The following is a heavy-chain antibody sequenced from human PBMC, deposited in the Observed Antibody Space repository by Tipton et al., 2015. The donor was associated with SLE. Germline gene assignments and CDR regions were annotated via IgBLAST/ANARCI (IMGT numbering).Heavy chain of an antibody. V-gene: IGHV4-39*07. D-gene: IGHD3-16*01. CDR1: DGSIRSSSYY. CDR2: VYSGGST. CDR3: ARDLGEGAFDI. Sequence: TLSLTCTVSDGSIRSSSYYWGWIRQPPGKGLEWIGSVYSGGSTYDNPSLKSRVTKSVDTSKNQFSLKLSSVTAADAAVYYCARDLGEGAFDIWGQGTMVTVSS. J-gene: IGHJ3*02.